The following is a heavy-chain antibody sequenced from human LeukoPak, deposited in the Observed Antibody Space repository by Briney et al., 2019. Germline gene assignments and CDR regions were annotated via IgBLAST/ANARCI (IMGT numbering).Heavy chain of an antibody. CDR3: ARADSSGYYFDY. Sequence: SETLSLTCTVSGGSISSYYWSWIRQPPGKGLEWIGYIYYSGSTNYNPSLKSRVTISVDTSKNQFSLKLSSVTAADTAVYYCARADSSGYYFDYWGQGTLVTVSS. CDR2: IYYSGST. D-gene: IGHD3-22*01. J-gene: IGHJ4*02. CDR1: GGSISSYY. V-gene: IGHV4-59*08.